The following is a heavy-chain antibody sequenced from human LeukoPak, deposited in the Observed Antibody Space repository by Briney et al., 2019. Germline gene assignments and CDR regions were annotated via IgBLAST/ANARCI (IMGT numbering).Heavy chain of an antibody. CDR2: INPSGGST. CDR3: ARRGRGGDSSSSGFDAFDI. V-gene: IGHV1-46*01. J-gene: IGHJ3*02. Sequence: ASVKVSCKASGYTFTSYYMHWVRQAPGQGLEWMGMINPSGGSTSYAQKFQGRVTMTRDTSTSTVYMELSSLRSEDTAVYYCARRGRGGDSSSSGFDAFDIWGQGTMVTVSS. D-gene: IGHD6-6*01. CDR1: GYTFTSYY.